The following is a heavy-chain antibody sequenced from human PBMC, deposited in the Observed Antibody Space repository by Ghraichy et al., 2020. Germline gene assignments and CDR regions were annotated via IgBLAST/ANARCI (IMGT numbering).Heavy chain of an antibody. V-gene: IGHV3-23*01. Sequence: LSLTCAASGFTFSNYAMNWVRRAPGRGLEWVSTISSSGVSTYYADSVKGRFTISRDNSKNALYLQMNSLRAEDTAVFYCAKNPRSGTTRYDYYGVDVWGQGTTVTVSS. CDR1: GFTFSNYA. CDR2: ISSSGVST. J-gene: IGHJ6*02. CDR3: AKNPRSGTTRYDYYGVDV. D-gene: IGHD3-10*01.